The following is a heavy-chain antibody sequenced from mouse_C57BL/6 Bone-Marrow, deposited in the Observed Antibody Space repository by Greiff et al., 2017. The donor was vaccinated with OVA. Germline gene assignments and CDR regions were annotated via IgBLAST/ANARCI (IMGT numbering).Heavy chain of an antibody. D-gene: IGHD2-2*01. CDR1: GYSFTGYF. Sequence: VQLQQSGPELVKPGDSVKISCKASGYSFTGYFMNWVMQSHGKSLEWIGRINPYNGDTFYNQKFKGKATLTVDKSSSTAHLELRSLTSEDSAVYYCAREGYGWYFDVWGTGTTVTVSS. CDR2: INPYNGDT. CDR3: AREGYGWYFDV. V-gene: IGHV1-20*01. J-gene: IGHJ1*03.